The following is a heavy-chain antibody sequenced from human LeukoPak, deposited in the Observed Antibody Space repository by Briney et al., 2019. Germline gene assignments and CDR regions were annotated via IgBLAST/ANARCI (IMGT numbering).Heavy chain of an antibody. V-gene: IGHV3-7*02. CDR2: MNPDGSQQ. J-gene: IGHJ4*02. Sequence: GGSLRLSCAVSGLTLSNSWMNWVRQAPGKGLEWVANMNPDGSQQRYVDSVKGRFTISRDNAKNSVYLQMNGLRAEDMAVYYCAIWVTHQNFWGQGTLVTVSS. CDR3: AIWVTHQNF. D-gene: IGHD2-21*02. CDR1: GLTLSNSW.